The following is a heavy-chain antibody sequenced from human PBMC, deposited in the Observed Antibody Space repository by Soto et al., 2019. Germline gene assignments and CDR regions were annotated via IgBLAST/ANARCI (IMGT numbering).Heavy chain of an antibody. Sequence: GGSLRLSCAASGFTFSSYAMSWVRQAPGKGLEWVSAISGSGGSTYYADSVKGRFTISRDNSKNTLYLQMNSLRAEDTAVYYCAKVSLVVPAALADYWGQGTLVTVSS. J-gene: IGHJ4*02. CDR3: AKVSLVVPAALADY. CDR1: GFTFSSYA. D-gene: IGHD2-2*01. CDR2: ISGSGGST. V-gene: IGHV3-23*01.